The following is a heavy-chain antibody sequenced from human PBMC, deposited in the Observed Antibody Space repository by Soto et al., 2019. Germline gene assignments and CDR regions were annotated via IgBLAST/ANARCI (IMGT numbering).Heavy chain of an antibody. D-gene: IGHD5-12*01. CDR1: GFTFDDYS. CDR3: VKDIGGYTSGAFHM. V-gene: IGHV3-43*01. J-gene: IGHJ3*02. CDR2: ISWDGGST. Sequence: EVQLVESGGVVVQPGGSLRLSCAASGFTFDDYSMHWVRQAPGKGLEWVSLISWDGGSTYYADSVKGRFTISRDNSKNSLYMQMNSLRTEDTALYYCVKDIGGYTSGAFHMWGQGTVVTVSS.